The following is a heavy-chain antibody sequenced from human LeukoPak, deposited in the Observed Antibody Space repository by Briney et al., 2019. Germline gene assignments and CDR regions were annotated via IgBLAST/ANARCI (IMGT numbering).Heavy chain of an antibody. Sequence: VASVKVSCTASGYTFTSYYMHWVRQAPGQGLEWMGIINPSGGSTSYAQKFQGRVTMTRDTSTSTVYMELSSLRSEDTAVYYCVVVVTAIFDYWGQGTLVTVSS. CDR1: GYTFTSYY. CDR2: INPSGGST. D-gene: IGHD2-21*02. CDR3: VVVVTAIFDY. V-gene: IGHV1-46*01. J-gene: IGHJ4*02.